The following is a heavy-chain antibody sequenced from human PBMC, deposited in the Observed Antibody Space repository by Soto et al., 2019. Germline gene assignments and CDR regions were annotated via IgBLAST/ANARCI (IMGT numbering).Heavy chain of an antibody. J-gene: IGHJ4*02. Sequence: QVQLVESGGGVVQPGRSLRLSCAASGFTFSSYAMHWVRQAPGKGLEWVAVISYDGSNKYYADSVKGRFTISRDNSKNTLYLQMNSLRAEDTAVYYCARDTVYDFWSGYSDYWGQGTLVTVSS. CDR2: ISYDGSNK. CDR3: ARDTVYDFWSGYSDY. CDR1: GFTFSSYA. D-gene: IGHD3-3*01. V-gene: IGHV3-30-3*01.